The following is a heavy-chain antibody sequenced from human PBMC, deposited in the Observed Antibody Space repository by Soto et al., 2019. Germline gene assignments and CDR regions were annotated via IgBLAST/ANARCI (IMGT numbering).Heavy chain of an antibody. CDR3: ARDRWNYGSGHDYPV. CDR1: GGTFSSYT. V-gene: IGHV1-69*04. D-gene: IGHD3-10*01. Sequence: GASVKVSCKASGGTFSSYTISWVRQAPGQGLEWMGRIIPILGIANYAQKFQGRVTITADKSTSTAYMELSSLRSEDTAVYYCARDRWNYGSGHDYPVWGQGTMVTVS. CDR2: IIPILGIA. J-gene: IGHJ3*01.